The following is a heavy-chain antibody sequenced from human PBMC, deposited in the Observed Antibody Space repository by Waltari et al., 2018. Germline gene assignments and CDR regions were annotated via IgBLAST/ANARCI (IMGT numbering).Heavy chain of an antibody. D-gene: IGHD3-9*01. V-gene: IGHV3-33*01. Sequence: QVQLVQSGGGVVQPGRSLRLSCAASGFTFRSYGMQWVRQAPGKGLDWVAVIWYDGSNVYYSDSVKGRFTISRDNSKNTLYLQMNSLRAEDTAVYYCARYFAYYGMDVWGQGTTVTVSS. CDR1: GFTFRSYG. J-gene: IGHJ6*02. CDR3: ARYFAYYGMDV. CDR2: IWYDGSNV.